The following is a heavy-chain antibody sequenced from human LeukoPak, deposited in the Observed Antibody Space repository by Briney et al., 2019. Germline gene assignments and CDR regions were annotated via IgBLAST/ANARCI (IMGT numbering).Heavy chain of an antibody. CDR2: IWYDGSNK. CDR3: ARAPYSYGYDSYYYMDV. D-gene: IGHD5-18*01. CDR1: XXTFSSYG. J-gene: IGHJ6*03. V-gene: IGHV3-33*01. Sequence: CXXSXXTFSSYGMHWVRQAPGKGLEWVAVIWYDGSNKYYGDSVKGRFTMSRDNSKNTLYLQMNSLRAEDTAVYYCARAPYSYGYDSYYYMDVWGKGATVTVSS.